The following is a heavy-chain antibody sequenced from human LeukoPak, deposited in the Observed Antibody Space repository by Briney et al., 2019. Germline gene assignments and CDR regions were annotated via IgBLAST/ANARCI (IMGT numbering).Heavy chain of an antibody. J-gene: IGHJ4*02. D-gene: IGHD6-19*01. V-gene: IGHV3-30-3*01. CDR1: GFTFSSYA. CDR3: ARDPLDRSGWSSIFDY. CDR2: ISYDGSDK. Sequence: PGGSLRLSCAASGFTFSSYAMHWVRQAPGKGLEWVAVISYDGSDKYYADSVKGRFTISRDNSKNTLYLQMNSVRAEDTAVYYCARDPLDRSGWSSIFDYWGQGALVSVSS.